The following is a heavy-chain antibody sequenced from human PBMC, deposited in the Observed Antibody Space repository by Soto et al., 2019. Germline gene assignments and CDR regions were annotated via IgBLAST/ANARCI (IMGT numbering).Heavy chain of an antibody. CDR2: ISAYNGNT. CDR3: ARYHGDYYYYYGMDV. D-gene: IGHD4-17*01. Sequence: QVQLVQSGAEVKKPGASVKVSCKASGYTFTSYGISWVRQAPGKGLEWMGWISAYNGNTNYAQKLQGRATMTTDTSTSTAYMELRSLRTDDTPVYYCARYHGDYYYYYGMDVRGQGTTVTVSS. CDR1: GYTFTSYG. V-gene: IGHV1-18*01. J-gene: IGHJ6*02.